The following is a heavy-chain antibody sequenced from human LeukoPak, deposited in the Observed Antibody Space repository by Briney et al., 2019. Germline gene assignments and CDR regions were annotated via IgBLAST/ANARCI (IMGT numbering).Heavy chain of an antibody. J-gene: IGHJ4*02. V-gene: IGHV4-4*07. CDR1: GGSISNYY. D-gene: IGHD3-22*01. CDR3: ARDRGTEYYADSSGYGYFDY. CDR2: IYTSGST. Sequence: SETLSRTCTVSGGSISNYYWSWIRQPAGKGLEWIGRIYTSGSTNYNPSLKSRVTMSVDTSKNQFSLKLSSVTAADTAVYYCARDRGTEYYADSSGYGYFDYWDQGTLVTVSS.